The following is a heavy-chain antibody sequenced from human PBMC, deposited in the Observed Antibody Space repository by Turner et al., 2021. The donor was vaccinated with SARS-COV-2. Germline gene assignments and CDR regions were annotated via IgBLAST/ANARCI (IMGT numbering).Heavy chain of an antibody. CDR1: GFTFSSYG. CDR3: ARDMGPVGRDAFDI. J-gene: IGHJ3*02. Sequence: QVQLVESGGGVVQPGRSLRLSCAASGFTFSSYGMHWVRQAPGKGLEWVAVIWYDGINKYYGDSVKGRFTISRDNSKNTLYLQMNSLRAEDTAVYYCARDMGPVGRDAFDIWGKGTMVTISS. CDR2: IWYDGINK. V-gene: IGHV3-33*01. D-gene: IGHD1-26*01.